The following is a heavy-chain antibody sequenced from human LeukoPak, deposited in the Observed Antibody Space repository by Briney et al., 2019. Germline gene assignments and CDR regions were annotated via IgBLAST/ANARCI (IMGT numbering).Heavy chain of an antibody. J-gene: IGHJ4*02. D-gene: IGHD4-11*01. V-gene: IGHV4-59*05. Sequence: PSETLSLTCTVSGGSISSYYWSWIRQPPGKGLEWIGSIYYSGSTYYNPSLKSRVTISVDTSKNQFSLKLSSVTAADTAVYYCARHPYSHDYSTFGYWGQGTLVTVSS. CDR3: ARHPYSHDYSTFGY. CDR1: GGSISSYY. CDR2: IYYSGST.